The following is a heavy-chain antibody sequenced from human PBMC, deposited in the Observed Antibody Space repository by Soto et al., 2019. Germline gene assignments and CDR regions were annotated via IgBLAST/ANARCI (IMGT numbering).Heavy chain of an antibody. Sequence: QVQLVQSGAEVKKPGSSVKVSCKASGGNFRSQSISISWVRHAPGQGLEWMGRIIPVLGVANYAQKFQGRATITTDKSTSNGHVVMPRLRSEDTPTHYSARGRNVAAPVTVATNYNYGMNVWGQGNTVTVSS. CDR2: IIPVLGVA. CDR1: GGNFRSQS. CDR3: ARGRNVAAPVTVATNYNYGMNV. D-gene: IGHD5-18*01. V-gene: IGHV1-69*02. J-gene: IGHJ6*01.